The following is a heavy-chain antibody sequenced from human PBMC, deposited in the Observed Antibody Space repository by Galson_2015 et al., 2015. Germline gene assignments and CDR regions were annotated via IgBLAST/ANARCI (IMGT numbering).Heavy chain of an antibody. CDR3: ARDMGSLYSSSWALDY. D-gene: IGHD6-13*01. J-gene: IGHJ4*02. Sequence: CAISGDSVSSHSAAWNWIRQSPSRGLEWLGRTYYRSKWYNDYAVSVKSRITINPDTSKNQFSLQLNSVTPEDTAVYYCARDMGSLYSSSWALDYWGQGTLVTVSS. V-gene: IGHV6-1*01. CDR2: TYYRSKWYN. CDR1: GDSVSSHSAA.